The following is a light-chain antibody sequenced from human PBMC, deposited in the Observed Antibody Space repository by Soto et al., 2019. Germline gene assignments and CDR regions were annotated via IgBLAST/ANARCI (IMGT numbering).Light chain of an antibody. Sequence: EIVMTQSPATLSVSPGEIATLSCRASQSVSSNLAWYQQKPGQAPRLLIYGASTRATGIPDRFSGSGSGTDFTLTISRLEPEDFGVYYCQQYGSSPITFGQGTRLEIK. CDR1: QSVSSN. CDR3: QQYGSSPIT. CDR2: GAS. J-gene: IGKJ5*01. V-gene: IGKV3-15*01.